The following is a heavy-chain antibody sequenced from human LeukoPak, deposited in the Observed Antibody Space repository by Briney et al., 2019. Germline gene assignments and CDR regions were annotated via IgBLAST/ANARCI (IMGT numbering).Heavy chain of an antibody. Sequence: SETLSLTCTVSGGSISSYYWSWIRQPPGKGLEWIGYIYYSGSTNYNPSLKSRVTISVDTSKNQFSLKLSSVTAADTAVYYCAGFGYSSSSLYYFDYWGQGTLVTVSS. V-gene: IGHV4-59*01. J-gene: IGHJ4*02. CDR2: IYYSGST. D-gene: IGHD6-6*01. CDR1: GGSISSYY. CDR3: AGFGYSSSSLYYFDY.